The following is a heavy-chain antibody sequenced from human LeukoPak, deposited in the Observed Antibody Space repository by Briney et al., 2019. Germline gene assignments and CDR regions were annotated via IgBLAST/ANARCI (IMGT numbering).Heavy chain of an antibody. J-gene: IGHJ5*02. Sequence: GESLKISCKASGNSIPNFWIGWVRQMPGKVLEWIGIIYPRCSDTRYSPSLKGQLTLSDDNSINPVFLQWSSLQTSDTAVYYCARHNGAASRWLDLWGQGTLVVVSS. V-gene: IGHV5-51*01. CDR3: ARHNGAASRWLDL. D-gene: IGHD2-8*01. CDR1: GNSIPNFW. CDR2: IYPRCSDT.